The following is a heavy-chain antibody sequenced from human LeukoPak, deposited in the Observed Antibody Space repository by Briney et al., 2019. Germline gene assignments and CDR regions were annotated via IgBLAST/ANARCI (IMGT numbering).Heavy chain of an antibody. CDR3: SRGREYISNWNPFDF. V-gene: IGHV3-74*01. Sequence: PGGSLRLSCAASGFTLSNYWMHWVRQAPGKGLVWVSSINGHGNTTKYADSVRGRFTISRDTAKNTLFLQMYSLRADDTAVYFCSRGREYISNWNPFDFWGHGTLVTVSS. J-gene: IGHJ4*01. CDR1: GFTLSNYW. CDR2: INGHGNTT. D-gene: IGHD6-13*01.